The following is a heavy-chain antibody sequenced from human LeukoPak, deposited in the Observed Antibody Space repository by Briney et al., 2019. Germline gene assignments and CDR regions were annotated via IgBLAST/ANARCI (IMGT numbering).Heavy chain of an antibody. Sequence: SETLSLTCAVSGGSMSTSTYYWGWIRQPPGKGLEWIGNIYYSGSTDSVTTYYNPSLKSRIIISVDTSKNQFSLKLSSVTAADTAIYCCVISSRLNWFDFWGQGTLGIVSS. J-gene: IGHJ5*01. CDR1: GGSMSTSTYY. D-gene: IGHD6-13*01. CDR3: VISSRLNWFDF. V-gene: IGHV4-39*01. CDR2: IYYSGST.